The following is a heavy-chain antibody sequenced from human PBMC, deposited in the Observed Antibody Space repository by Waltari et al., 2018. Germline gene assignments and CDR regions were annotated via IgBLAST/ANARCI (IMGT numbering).Heavy chain of an antibody. CDR3: ARAWISLILGATSAFDI. J-gene: IGHJ3*02. D-gene: IGHD1-26*01. CDR2: VDPEDGET. V-gene: IGHV1-69-2*01. CDR1: GYTFTDYY. Sequence: EVQLVQSGAEVKKPGATVKISCKVSGYTFTDYYMHWVQQAPGKGLEWMGLVDPEDGETIYAEKFQGRVTITADTSTDTAYMELSSVTAADTAVYYCARAWISLILGATSAFDIWGQGTMVTVS.